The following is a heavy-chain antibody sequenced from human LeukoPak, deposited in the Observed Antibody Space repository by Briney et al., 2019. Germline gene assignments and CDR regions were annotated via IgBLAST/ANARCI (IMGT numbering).Heavy chain of an antibody. Sequence: SETLSLTCTVSGGSISTYYWSWIRQPPGKGLEWIGNIYYSGSTNYNPSLKSRVTIPVDTSKNQFSLELTSVTAADTAVYYCAREPYCSSSSCTSVWGQGTLVTVSS. V-gene: IGHV4-59*01. CDR2: IYYSGST. D-gene: IGHD2-2*01. J-gene: IGHJ4*02. CDR3: AREPYCSSSSCTSV. CDR1: GGSISTYY.